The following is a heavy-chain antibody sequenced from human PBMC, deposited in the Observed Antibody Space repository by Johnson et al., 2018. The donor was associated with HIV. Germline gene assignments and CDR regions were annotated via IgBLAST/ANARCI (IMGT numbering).Heavy chain of an antibody. V-gene: IGHV3-30*04. J-gene: IGHJ3*02. CDR3: AKDFRRFFPTPDAFGI. CDR2: ISYDGSNK. D-gene: IGHD4-23*01. Sequence: QVQLAESGGGVVQPGRSLRLSCAASGFSLSSYAMHWVRQAPGKGLEWVAVISYDGSNKYYADSVKGRFTISRDNSKNTLFLHMNSLRGEDTAVYYCAKDFRRFFPTPDAFGIWGQGTMVTVSS. CDR1: GFSLSSYA.